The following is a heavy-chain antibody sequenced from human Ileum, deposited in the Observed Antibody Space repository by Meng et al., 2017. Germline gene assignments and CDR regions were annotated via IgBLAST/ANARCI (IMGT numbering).Heavy chain of an antibody. V-gene: IGHV3-15*01. J-gene: IGHJ4*02. D-gene: IGHD3-16*01. CDR1: GVTLSDRW. CDR2: IQSKADGGTT. CDR3: TTFYAGY. Sequence: VQLVGSGGGFVKPGGVFRLSCAASGVTLSDRWMTWVRQDPGKGLEWVGHIQSKADGGTTDSAATVKGRFTISRDDSKSTLYLKMNSLKTEDTAVYYRTTFYAGYWGQGTLVTVSS.